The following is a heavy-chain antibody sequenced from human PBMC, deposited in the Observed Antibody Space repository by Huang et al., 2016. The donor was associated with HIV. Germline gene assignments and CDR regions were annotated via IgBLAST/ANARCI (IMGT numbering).Heavy chain of an antibody. D-gene: IGHD1-26*01. J-gene: IGHJ4*02. CDR1: GYSFTNYW. Sequence: EVQLVQSGPEVKKPGESLKISCRVSGYSFTNYWIGWVSQRPGKGLEGMAIIHPGNSVAPYTPSFRRQVTITADKSTIAAHLQWDSLKTSDSAIYYCARRGFNTGSSPDSWGQGTLVTVSS. CDR2: IHPGNSVA. CDR3: ARRGFNTGSSPDS. V-gene: IGHV5-51*01.